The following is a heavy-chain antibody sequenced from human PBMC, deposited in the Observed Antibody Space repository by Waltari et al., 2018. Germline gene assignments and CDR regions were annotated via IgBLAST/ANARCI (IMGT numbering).Heavy chain of an antibody. Sequence: QVQLQESGPGLVKSSETLSLTCTVSGVSVSGYFWNWIRQAPGKGPEGIGYIRHTGDTKHNPSLKSRVTMSVDTSRNDFSLRLSSVTAADTAVYYCALWESGWRAFRFWGQGTLGTVSS. J-gene: IGHJ4*03. CDR2: IRHTGDT. V-gene: IGHV4-59*08. D-gene: IGHD6-19*01. CDR1: GVSVSGYF. CDR3: ALWESGWRAFRF.